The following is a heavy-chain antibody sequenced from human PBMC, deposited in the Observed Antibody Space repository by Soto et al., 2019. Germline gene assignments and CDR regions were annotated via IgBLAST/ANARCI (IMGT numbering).Heavy chain of an antibody. Sequence: EVQVLESGGGLVQPGWSLRLSCSASGHTFNAINWVRQAQGKGLEWISRITGGGHTDYVDSVKGRFTISRDNSKNTVYLQMNSLRADDTAVYYCAKDRSGWGWFDIRGQGTVVTVSS. V-gene: IGHV3-23*01. CDR2: ITGGGHT. CDR3: AKDRSGWGWFDI. J-gene: IGHJ3*02. CDR1: GHTFNA. D-gene: IGHD3-16*01.